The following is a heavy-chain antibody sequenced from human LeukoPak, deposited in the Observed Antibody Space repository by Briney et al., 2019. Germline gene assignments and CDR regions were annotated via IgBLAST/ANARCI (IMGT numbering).Heavy chain of an antibody. CDR3: ARAPPRGLIDY. CDR1: GYTFTSYD. CDR2: MSPKSGKT. D-gene: IGHD3-16*01. Sequence: ASVKVSCKASGYTFTSYDINWVRQASGQGLEWMGWMSPKSGKTGYAQKFQGRVTITRDTSISTAYMELSSLTSEDTTVYYCARAPPRGLIDYWGQGTLVTVSS. J-gene: IGHJ4*02. V-gene: IGHV1-8*03.